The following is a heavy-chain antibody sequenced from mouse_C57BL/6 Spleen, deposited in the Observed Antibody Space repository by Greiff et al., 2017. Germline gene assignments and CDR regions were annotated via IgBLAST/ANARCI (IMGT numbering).Heavy chain of an antibody. V-gene: IGHV5-12*01. CDR2: ISNGGGST. CDR3: ARREVVAYYAMDY. D-gene: IGHD1-1*01. J-gene: IGHJ4*01. CDR1: GFTFSDYY. Sequence: EVQVVESGGGLVQPGGSLKLSCAASGFTFSDYYMYWVRQTPEKRLEWVAYISNGGGSTYYPDTVKGRFTISRDNAKNTLYLQMSRLKSEDTAMYYCARREVVAYYAMDYWGQGTSVTVSS.